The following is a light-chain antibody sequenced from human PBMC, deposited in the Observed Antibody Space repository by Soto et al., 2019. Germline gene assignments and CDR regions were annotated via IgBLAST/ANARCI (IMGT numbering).Light chain of an antibody. CDR3: QSYDTNTVV. CDR1: SGSIGSNS. Sequence: NFMLTQPHSVSESPGKTVTISCTRSSGSIGSNSVQWYQQRPGSAPTIVIYEDDQRPSGVPNRFAGSIDRSSNSASLTISGLQTEDEADSYCQSYDTNTVVFGGGTQLTVL. J-gene: IGLJ2*01. CDR2: EDD. V-gene: IGLV6-57*04.